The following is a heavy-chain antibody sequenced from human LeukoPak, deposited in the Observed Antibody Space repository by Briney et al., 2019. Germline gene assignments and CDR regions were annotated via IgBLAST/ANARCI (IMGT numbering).Heavy chain of an antibody. CDR3: ARNAMVRGVNPFEYYYYGMDI. CDR1: GGSISSSSYY. CDR2: IYYSGST. Sequence: SETLSLTCTVSGGSISSSSYYWGWIRQPPGKGLEWIGSIYYSGSTYYNPSLKSRVTISVDTSKNQFSLKLSSVTAADTAVYYCARNAMVRGVNPFEYYYYGMDIWGQGTTVTVSS. D-gene: IGHD3-10*01. J-gene: IGHJ6*02. V-gene: IGHV4-39*07.